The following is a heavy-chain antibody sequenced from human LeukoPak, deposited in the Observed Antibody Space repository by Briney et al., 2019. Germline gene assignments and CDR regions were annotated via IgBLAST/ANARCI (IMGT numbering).Heavy chain of an antibody. J-gene: IGHJ4*02. CDR3: ARGDRGIVVVTFFDY. CDR1: GFTLSSYW. V-gene: IGHV3-7*01. CDR2: IKQDGREK. D-gene: IGHD3-22*01. Sequence: GGSLRLSCAASGFTLSSYWMSWVRQAPGKGREWVANIKQDGREKYYVDSVKGRFTISRDNAKNSLYLQMNSLRAEDTAVYYCARGDRGIVVVTFFDYWGQGTLVTVSS.